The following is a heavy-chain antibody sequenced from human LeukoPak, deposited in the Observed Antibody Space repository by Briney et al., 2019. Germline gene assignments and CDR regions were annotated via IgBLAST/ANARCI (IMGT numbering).Heavy chain of an antibody. V-gene: IGHV4-39*07. Sequence: PSETLSLTCTVSGGSISSSSYYWGWIRQPPGKGLEWIGSIYYSGSTYYNPSLKSRVTMSVDTSKNQFSLKLSSVTAADTAVYYCARASHSFDYWGQGTLVTVSS. J-gene: IGHJ4*02. CDR2: IYYSGST. CDR3: ARASHSFDY. CDR1: GGSISSSSYY.